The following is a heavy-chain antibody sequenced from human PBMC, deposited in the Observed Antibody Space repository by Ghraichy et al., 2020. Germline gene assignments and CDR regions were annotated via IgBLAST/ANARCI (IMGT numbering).Heavy chain of an antibody. Sequence: GSLSLTCTVSGGSISNYYWSWIRQPPGKGLEWIGYIYYSGSTDYNPSLKSRVTISVDTSKNQFSLKLSSVIAADTAVYYCARPSYNSGWYFDYWGQGTLVTVSS. D-gene: IGHD6-19*01. CDR1: GGSISNYY. J-gene: IGHJ4*02. CDR3: ARPSYNSGWYFDY. CDR2: IYYSGST. V-gene: IGHV4-59*01.